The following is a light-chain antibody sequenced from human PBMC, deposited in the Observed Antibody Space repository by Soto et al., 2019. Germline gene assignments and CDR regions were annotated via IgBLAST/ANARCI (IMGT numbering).Light chain of an antibody. Sequence: DLQRTQSPSTLSGSVADRVTITGRASQTISSWLAWYQQKPGKAPNLLIYKASTLKSGVPSRFSGSGSGTEFPLPISSLQPDDFATYSCQHYNSYSEASGQGTKV. CDR3: QHYNSYSEA. CDR2: KAS. V-gene: IGKV1-5*03. J-gene: IGKJ1*01. CDR1: QTISSW.